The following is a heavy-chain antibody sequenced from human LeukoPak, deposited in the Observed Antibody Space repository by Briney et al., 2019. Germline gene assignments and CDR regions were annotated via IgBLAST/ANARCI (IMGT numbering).Heavy chain of an antibody. D-gene: IGHD3-16*02. Sequence: GASVKVSRKSSGGTFSSYAISWVRQAPGQGLEWMGRIIPILGIANYAQKFQGRVTITADKSTSTAYMELSSLRSEDTAVYYCARDDDYVWGSYRQPPDYWGQGTLVTVSS. J-gene: IGHJ4*02. V-gene: IGHV1-69*04. CDR1: GGTFSSYA. CDR2: IIPILGIA. CDR3: ARDDDYVWGSYRQPPDY.